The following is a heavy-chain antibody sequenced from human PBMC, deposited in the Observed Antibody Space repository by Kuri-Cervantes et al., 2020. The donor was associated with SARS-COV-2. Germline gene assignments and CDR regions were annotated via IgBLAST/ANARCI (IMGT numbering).Heavy chain of an antibody. J-gene: IGHJ4*02. V-gene: IGHV4-34*01. CDR1: GGSFSGYY. CDR2: INHSGSN. Sequence: ESLKISCAVSGGSFSGYYWSWIRQPPGKGLEWIGEINHSGSNNYNPSLKRRVTISVDTSKNQFSLQLSIVTAADTAVYYCARSSAAAGHTAFDYWGQGTLGTVSS. CDR3: ARSSAAAGHTAFDY. D-gene: IGHD6-13*01.